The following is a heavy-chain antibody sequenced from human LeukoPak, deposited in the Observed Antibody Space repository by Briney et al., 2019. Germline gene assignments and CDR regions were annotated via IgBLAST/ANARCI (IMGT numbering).Heavy chain of an antibody. V-gene: IGHV3-7*02. J-gene: IGHJ4*02. CDR1: GFTFKDYS. CDR3: HQPVTLPD. Sequence: GGSLRLSCVASGFTFKDYSISGVRQAPGEGLEWLAYIKHDGSNKSYVDSVKGRFTISRDNAKNSLYLQMNSRRAEDTAVYYCHQPVTLPDWGQGTLVTVSS. CDR2: IKHDGSNK. D-gene: IGHD2-2*01.